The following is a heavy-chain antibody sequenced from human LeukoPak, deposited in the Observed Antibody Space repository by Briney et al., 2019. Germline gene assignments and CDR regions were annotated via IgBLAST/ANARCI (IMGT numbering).Heavy chain of an antibody. CDR1: GGSFSGYY. D-gene: IGHD2-15*01. CDR3: ARERITDYYYYMDV. Sequence: PSETLSLTCAVYGGSFSGYYWSWIRQPAGKGLEWIGRIYTSGSTNYNPSLKSRVTISVDTSKNQFSLKLSSVTAADTAVYYCARERITDYYYYMDVWGKGTTVTISS. J-gene: IGHJ6*03. V-gene: IGHV4-4*07. CDR2: IYTSGST.